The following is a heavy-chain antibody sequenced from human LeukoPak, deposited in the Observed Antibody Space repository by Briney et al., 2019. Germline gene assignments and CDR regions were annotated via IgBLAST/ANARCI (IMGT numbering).Heavy chain of an antibody. D-gene: IGHD3-22*01. J-gene: IGHJ4*02. CDR3: ARRPNYYDSSGFDY. V-gene: IGHV4-59*01. Sequence: SETLSLTCAVYGGSFSSYYWSWIRQPPGKGLEWIGYIYYSGSTNYNPSLKSRVTISVDTSKNQFSLKLSSVTAADTAVYYCARRPNYYDSSGFDYWGQGTLVTVSS. CDR2: IYYSGST. CDR1: GGSFSSYY.